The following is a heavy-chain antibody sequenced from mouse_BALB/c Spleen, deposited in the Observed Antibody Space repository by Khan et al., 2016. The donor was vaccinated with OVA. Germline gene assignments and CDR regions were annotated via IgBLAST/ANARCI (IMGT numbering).Heavy chain of an antibody. V-gene: IGHV1-4*01. Sequence: QVQLQQSGAELAKPGASVKMSCTASGYTFTSNTMHWLKQRPGQGLEWIGYINPGSSNTNYNPNFKDKATLTADTSSSTAYLQLSSLTSEDSAVYYCARRTTVYTLDYWGQGTTVTASS. CDR3: ARRTTVYTLDY. CDR2: INPGSSNT. J-gene: IGHJ4*01. CDR1: GYTFTSNT. D-gene: IGHD1-1*01.